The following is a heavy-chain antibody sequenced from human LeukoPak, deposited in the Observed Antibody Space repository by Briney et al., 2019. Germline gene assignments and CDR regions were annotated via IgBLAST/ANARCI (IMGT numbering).Heavy chain of an antibody. Sequence: GGSLRLSCAASGFTFSSYWMSWVRQAPGKGLEWVANIKQDGSEKYYVDSVKGRFTISRDNAKNSLYLQMNSLRAENTAVYYCAREWFGELLFRAFDYWGQGTLVTVSS. D-gene: IGHD3-10*01. V-gene: IGHV3-7*01. CDR2: IKQDGSEK. CDR3: AREWFGELLFRAFDY. J-gene: IGHJ4*02. CDR1: GFTFSSYW.